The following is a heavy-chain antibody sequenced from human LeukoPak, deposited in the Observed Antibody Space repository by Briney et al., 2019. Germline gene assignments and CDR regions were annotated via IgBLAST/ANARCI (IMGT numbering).Heavy chain of an antibody. D-gene: IGHD2-2*01. Sequence: PGGSLRLSSAASGFTFSDYYMNWIRQAPGKGLEWVSCISSSGSTISYADSVKGRFTVSRDNAKNSLYLQMNSLRAEDTAVYYCARSILPAANAIDYWGQGTLVTVSS. V-gene: IGHV3-11*04. J-gene: IGHJ4*02. CDR1: GFTFSDYY. CDR2: ISSSGSTI. CDR3: ARSILPAANAIDY.